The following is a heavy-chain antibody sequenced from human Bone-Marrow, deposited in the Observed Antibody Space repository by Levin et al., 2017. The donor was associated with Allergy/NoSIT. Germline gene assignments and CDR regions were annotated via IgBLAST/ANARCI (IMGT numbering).Heavy chain of an antibody. D-gene: IGHD4-23*01. CDR3: ARVAILRGNSGWWYFDL. J-gene: IGHJ2*01. CDR1: GGSFSGYY. V-gene: IGHV4-34*01. CDR2: INHSGST. Sequence: PSETLSLTCAVYGGSFSGYYWSWIRQPPGKGLEWIGEINHSGSTNYNPSLKSRVTISVDTSKNQFSLKLSSVTAADTAVYYCARVAILRGNSGWWYFDLWGRGTLVTVSS.